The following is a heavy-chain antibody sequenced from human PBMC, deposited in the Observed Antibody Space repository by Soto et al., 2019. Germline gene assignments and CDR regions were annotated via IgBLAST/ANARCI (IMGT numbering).Heavy chain of an antibody. CDR2: IYYSGST. CDR1: GGSISSSSYY. J-gene: IGHJ6*03. CDR3: ARHERHCYYLAV. Sequence: PSETLSLTCTVSGGSISSSSYYWGWIRQPPGKGLEWIGSIYYSGSTYYNPSLKSRVTISVDTSKNQFSLNLNSVTAADTAVYYCARHERHCYYLAVWVKGTTVTVSS. V-gene: IGHV4-39*01.